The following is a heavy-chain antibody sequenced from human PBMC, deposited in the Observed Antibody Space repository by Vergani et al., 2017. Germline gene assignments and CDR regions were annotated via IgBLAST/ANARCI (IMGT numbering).Heavy chain of an antibody. CDR3: AKGGGGYSYYYYYMDV. Sequence: EVQLLESGGGLVQPGGSLRLSCAASGFTFSSYAMSWVRQAPGKGLEWVSAISGSGGSTYYADSVKRRFTISRDNSKNTLYLQMNSLRAEDTAVYYCAKGGGGYSYYYYYMDVWGKGTTVTVSS. CDR2: ISGSGGST. V-gene: IGHV3-23*01. D-gene: IGHD5-24*01. J-gene: IGHJ6*03. CDR1: GFTFSSYA.